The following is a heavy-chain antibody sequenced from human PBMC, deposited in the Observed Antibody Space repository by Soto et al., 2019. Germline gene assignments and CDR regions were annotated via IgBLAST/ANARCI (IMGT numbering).Heavy chain of an antibody. D-gene: IGHD4-17*01. CDR2: MHRNGNST. Sequence: EVQLVESGGGVVRPGGSLRLAGVVSGFSFEEYGMGGVRQAPGKGPEWVSGMHRNGNSTGYADAVKGRFTISRDDAKNSLYLQMSSLRAEDTAFYYCARDHRWGYEYGDYGDSWGHGTLVTVSS. CDR1: GFSFEEYG. V-gene: IGHV3-20*04. J-gene: IGHJ5*01. CDR3: ARDHRWGYEYGDYGDS.